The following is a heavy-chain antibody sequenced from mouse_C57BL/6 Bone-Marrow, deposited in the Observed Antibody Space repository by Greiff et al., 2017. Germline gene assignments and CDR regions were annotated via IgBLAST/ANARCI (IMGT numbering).Heavy chain of an antibody. CDR2: IYPSDSET. CDR3: ARGSNYPYYAMDY. Sequence: VQLQQPGAELVRPGSSVKLSCKASGYTFTSYWMDWVKQRPGQGLEWIGNIYPSDSETHYNQKFKDKATLTVDKSSSTAYMQLSSLTSEDSAVXYCARGSNYPYYAMDYWGQGTSVTVSS. D-gene: IGHD2-5*01. V-gene: IGHV1-61*01. J-gene: IGHJ4*01. CDR1: GYTFTSYW.